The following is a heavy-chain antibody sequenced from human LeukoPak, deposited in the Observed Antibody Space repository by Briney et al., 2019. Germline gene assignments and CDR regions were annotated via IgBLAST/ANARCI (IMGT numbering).Heavy chain of an antibody. CDR1: GFTSSSYA. D-gene: IGHD4-17*01. CDR2: ISYDGSNK. J-gene: IGHJ4*02. Sequence: GGSLRLSCAASGFTSSSYAMHWVRQAPGKGLEWVAVISYDGSNKYYADSVKGRFTISRDNSKNTLYLQMNSLRAEDTAVYYCARALDYGRKGGFDYWGQGTLVTVSS. CDR3: ARALDYGRKGGFDY. V-gene: IGHV3-30-3*01.